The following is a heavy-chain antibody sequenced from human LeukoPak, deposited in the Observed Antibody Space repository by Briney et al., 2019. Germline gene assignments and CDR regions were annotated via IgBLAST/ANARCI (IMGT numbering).Heavy chain of an antibody. Sequence: SGGSLRLSCAASGFTFSDYYMSWIRQAPGKGLEWVSYISSSGSTIYYADSVKGRFTISRDNAKNSLYLQMNSLRAEDTAVYYCARLASPGIFLRLGELSWYFDYWGQGTLVTVSS. V-gene: IGHV3-11*01. CDR3: ARLASPGIFLRLGELSWYFDY. J-gene: IGHJ4*02. CDR1: GFTFSDYY. CDR2: ISSSGSTI. D-gene: IGHD3-16*02.